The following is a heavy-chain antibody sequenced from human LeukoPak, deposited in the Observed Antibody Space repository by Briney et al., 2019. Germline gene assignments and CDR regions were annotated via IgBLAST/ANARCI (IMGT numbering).Heavy chain of an antibody. V-gene: IGHV3-30*04. Sequence: GGSLRLSCAASGFTFGSYEMNWVRQAPGKGLEWVALISYDGIKKSYADSVKGRFTISRENSKNTLYVQMNGLRAEDTAVYYCARVGYTYGFLGAFDIWGQGTMVTVSS. CDR1: GFTFGSYE. D-gene: IGHD3/OR15-3a*01. J-gene: IGHJ3*02. CDR3: ARVGYTYGFLGAFDI. CDR2: ISYDGIKK.